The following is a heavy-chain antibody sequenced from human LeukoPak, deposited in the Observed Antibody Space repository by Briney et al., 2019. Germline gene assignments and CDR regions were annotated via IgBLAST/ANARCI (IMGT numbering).Heavy chain of an antibody. CDR1: GYTFSSYV. J-gene: IGHJ4*02. CDR2: ISAYTGNT. V-gene: IGHV1-18*01. D-gene: IGHD1-26*01. Sequence: ASVKVSCKASGYTFSSYVISWVRQAPGQGLEWMGWISAYTGNTNYAQKLQGRVTITTDTYTSTAYMELRSLRADDTAVYYWAGKLGKWEPDYWGQGTLVTVSS. CDR3: AGKLGKWEPDY.